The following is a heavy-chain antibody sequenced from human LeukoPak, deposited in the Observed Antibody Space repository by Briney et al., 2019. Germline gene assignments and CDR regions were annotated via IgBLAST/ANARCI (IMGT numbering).Heavy chain of an antibody. D-gene: IGHD6-13*01. J-gene: IGHJ3*02. Sequence: SETLSLTCAVYGGSFSGYYWTWIRQPPGKGLEWIGEINHDGSTNYNPSLKSRVTISVDTSQNQFSLKLSSVTAADTAVYYCARVGALSIAAAVGLDIWGQGTMVTVSS. V-gene: IGHV4-34*01. CDR3: ARVGALSIAAAVGLDI. CDR1: GGSFSGYY. CDR2: INHDGST.